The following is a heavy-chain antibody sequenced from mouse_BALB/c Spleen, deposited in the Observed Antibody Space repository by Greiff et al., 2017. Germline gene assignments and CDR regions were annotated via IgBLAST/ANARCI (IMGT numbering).Heavy chain of an antibody. D-gene: IGHD6-1*01. CDR3: ARYASYWYFDV. CDR2: IDTSDSYT. CDR1: GYTFTDYW. Sequence: QVQLQQPGAELVMPGASVKMSCKASGYTFTDYWMHWVKQRPGQGLEWIGAIDTSDSYTSYNQKFKGKATLTVDESSSTAYMQLSSLTSEDSAVYYCARYASYWYFDVWGAWTTVTVSS. J-gene: IGHJ1*01. V-gene: IGHV1-69*01.